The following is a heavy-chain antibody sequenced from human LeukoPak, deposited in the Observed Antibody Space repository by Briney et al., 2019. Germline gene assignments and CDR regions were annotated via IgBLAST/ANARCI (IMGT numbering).Heavy chain of an antibody. Sequence: GGSLRLSCAASGFTFSAYDMNWVRQAPGKGLKWLSYISSSSTTKYHADSVKGRFTISRDNSKNTLYLQMNSLRAEDTAVYYCAKDRSTMVRGVNYNWFDPWGQGTLVTVSS. D-gene: IGHD3-10*01. J-gene: IGHJ5*02. CDR2: ISSSSTTK. CDR1: GFTFSAYD. V-gene: IGHV3-48*01. CDR3: AKDRSTMVRGVNYNWFDP.